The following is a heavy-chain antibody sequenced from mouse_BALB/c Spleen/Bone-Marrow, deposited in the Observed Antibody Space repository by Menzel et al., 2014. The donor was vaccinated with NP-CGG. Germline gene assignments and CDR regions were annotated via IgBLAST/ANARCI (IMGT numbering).Heavy chain of an antibody. V-gene: IGHV2-9*02. Sequence: VNVVESGPGLVAPSQSLSITCTVSGFSLTSYGVHWVRQPPGKGLEWLGVIWAGGSTNYNSALMSRLSISKDNSKSQVFLKMNSLQTDDTAMYYCARDFEDYAMDYWGQGTSVTVSS. CDR2: IWAGGST. CDR1: GFSLTSYG. J-gene: IGHJ4*01. CDR3: ARDFEDYAMDY.